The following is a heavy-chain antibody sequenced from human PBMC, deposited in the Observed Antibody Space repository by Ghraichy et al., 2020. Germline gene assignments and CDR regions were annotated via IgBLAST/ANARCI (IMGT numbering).Heavy chain of an antibody. CDR3: ARDYGGDYVNWFDP. V-gene: IGHV4-61*01. J-gene: IGHJ5*02. Sequence: SETLSLTCTVSGGSVSSGSYYWSWIRQPPGKGLEWIGYIYYSGSTNYNPSLKSRVTISVDTSKNQFSLKLSSVTAADTAVYYCARDYGGDYVNWFDPWGQGTLVTVSS. CDR2: IYYSGST. CDR1: GGSVSSGSYY. D-gene: IGHD4-17*01.